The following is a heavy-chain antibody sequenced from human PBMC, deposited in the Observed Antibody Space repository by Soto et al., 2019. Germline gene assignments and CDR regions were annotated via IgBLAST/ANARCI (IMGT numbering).Heavy chain of an antibody. CDR3: ARRPENFWSGYPEAFDY. CDR1: GATFSSYA. D-gene: IGHD3-3*01. V-gene: IGHV1-69*13. Sequence: ASVQVSCKASGATFSSYAISWVRQAPGQGLEWMGGIIPIFGTANYAQKFQGRVTITADESTSTAYMELSSLRSEDTAVYYCARRPENFWSGYPEAFDYWGPGTLVTVSS. J-gene: IGHJ4*02. CDR2: IIPIFGTA.